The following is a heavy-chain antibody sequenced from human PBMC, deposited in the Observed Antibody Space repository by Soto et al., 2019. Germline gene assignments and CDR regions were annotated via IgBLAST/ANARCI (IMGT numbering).Heavy chain of an antibody. CDR1: GFTFSSYA. V-gene: IGHV3-23*01. CDR3: ATARRGFGGVIVLCNFDY. Sequence: EVQLLESGGGLVQPGGSLRLSCAASGFTFSSYAMSWVRQAPGKGREWVSAISGSGGSTYYADSVKGRFTISRDNSKNRLYLQMNSLRAEDTAVYYCATARRGFGGVIVLCNFDYWGQGTLVTVSS. D-gene: IGHD3-16*02. CDR2: ISGSGGST. J-gene: IGHJ4*02.